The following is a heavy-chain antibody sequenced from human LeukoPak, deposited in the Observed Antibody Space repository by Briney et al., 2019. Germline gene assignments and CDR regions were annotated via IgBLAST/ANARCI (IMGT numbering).Heavy chain of an antibody. V-gene: IGHV3-23*01. CDR3: AKPLNYDILTGYDY. D-gene: IGHD3-9*01. CDR2: ISGSGGST. Sequence: PGGSLRLSCAASGFTFSNYAMSWVRQAPGKGLEWVSAISGSGGSTYYADSVKGRFTISRDNSKNTLYLQMNSLRAEDTAVYYCAKPLNYDILTGYDYWGQGTLVTVSS. J-gene: IGHJ4*02. CDR1: GFTFSNYA.